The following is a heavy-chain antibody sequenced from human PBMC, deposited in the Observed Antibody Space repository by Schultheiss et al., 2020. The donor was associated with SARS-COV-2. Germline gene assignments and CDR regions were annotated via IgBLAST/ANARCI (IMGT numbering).Heavy chain of an antibody. V-gene: IGHV1-18*01. Sequence: ASVKVSCKASGYTFTSYGISWVRQAPGQGLEWMGWISAYNGNTNYAQKLQGRVTMTTDTSTSTAYMELRSLRSDDTAVYYCARDPPAYSSGWYDYWGQGTLVTVSS. CDR2: ISAYNGNT. D-gene: IGHD6-19*01. CDR3: ARDPPAYSSGWYDY. CDR1: GYTFTSYG. J-gene: IGHJ4*02.